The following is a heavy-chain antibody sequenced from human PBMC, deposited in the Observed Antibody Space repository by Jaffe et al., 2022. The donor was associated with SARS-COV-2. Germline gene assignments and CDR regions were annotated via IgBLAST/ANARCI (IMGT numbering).Heavy chain of an antibody. CDR3: ARYCSGGSCYSHYYGMDV. CDR2: INPSGGST. Sequence: QVQLVQSGAEVKKPGASVKVSCKASGYTFTSYYMHWVRQAPGQGLEWMGIINPSGGSTSYAQKFQGRVTMTRDTSTSTVYMELSSLRSEDTAVYYCARYCSGGSCYSHYYGMDVWGQGTTVTVSS. D-gene: IGHD2-15*01. J-gene: IGHJ6*02. V-gene: IGHV1-46*01. CDR1: GYTFTSYY.